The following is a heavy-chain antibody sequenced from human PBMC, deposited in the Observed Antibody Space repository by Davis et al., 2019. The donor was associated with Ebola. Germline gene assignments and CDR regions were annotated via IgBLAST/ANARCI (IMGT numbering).Heavy chain of an antibody. V-gene: IGHV4-4*02. D-gene: IGHD2-21*01. CDR1: GGSISSSNW. CDR2: IYHSGST. Sequence: SETLSLTCAVSGGSISSSNWWSWVRQPPGKGLEWIGEIYHSGSTNYNPSLKSRVTISVDKSKNQFSLKLSSVTAADTAVYYCARDGHIVVVGSFDPWGQGTLVTVSS. J-gene: IGHJ5*02. CDR3: ARDGHIVVVGSFDP.